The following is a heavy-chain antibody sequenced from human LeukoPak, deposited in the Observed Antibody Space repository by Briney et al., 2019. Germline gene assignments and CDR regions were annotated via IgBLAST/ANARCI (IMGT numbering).Heavy chain of an antibody. CDR1: GYTFTSYG. J-gene: IGHJ4*02. V-gene: IGHV1-8*03. CDR3: ARGNVVTPIGY. CDR2: MNPNSGNT. D-gene: IGHD4-23*01. Sequence: ASVKVSCKASGYTFTSYGISWVRQAPGQGLEWMGWMNPNSGNTGYAQKFQGRVTITRNTSISTAYMELSSLRSEDTAVYYCARGNVVTPIGYWGQGTLVTVSS.